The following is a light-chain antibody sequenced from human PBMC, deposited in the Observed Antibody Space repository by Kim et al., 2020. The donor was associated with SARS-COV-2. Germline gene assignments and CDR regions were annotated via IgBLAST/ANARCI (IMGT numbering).Light chain of an antibody. Sequence: QSALTQPRSVSGSPGQSVAISCTGTSTDVGASKHVSWYQQDPGKAPKLIIYDVTKRPSGVPDRFAGSKSGNTASLTISGVQAEDEADYYCCSSAGTYTLIFGGGTQLTVL. J-gene: IGLJ2*01. CDR2: DVT. V-gene: IGLV2-11*01. CDR3: CSSAGTYTLI. CDR1: STDVGASKH.